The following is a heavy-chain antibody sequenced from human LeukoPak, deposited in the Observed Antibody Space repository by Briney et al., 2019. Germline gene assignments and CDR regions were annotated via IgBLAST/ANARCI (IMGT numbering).Heavy chain of an antibody. CDR3: ARDFYGDYVGTGDWFDP. Sequence: GGSPRLSCAASGFTFSSYWMHWVRQAPGKGLVWVSRINSDGSSTSYADSVKGRFTISRDNAKNTLYLQVNSLRAEDTAVYYCARDFYGDYVGTGDWFDPWGQGTLVTVSS. CDR2: INSDGSST. D-gene: IGHD4-17*01. J-gene: IGHJ5*02. CDR1: GFTFSSYW. V-gene: IGHV3-74*01.